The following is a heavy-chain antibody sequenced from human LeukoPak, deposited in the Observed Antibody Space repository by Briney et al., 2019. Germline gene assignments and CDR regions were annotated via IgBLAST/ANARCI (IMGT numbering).Heavy chain of an antibody. J-gene: IGHJ4*02. CDR3: AKAHGGSYHSGID. D-gene: IGHD2-8*01. CDR1: GFTFSRFW. Sequence: GGSLRLSCTASGFTFSRFWMSWVRQGPGKGLEWVANIKEDGSETYYVDSVKGRFTISRDNAKNSLYLQVNSLRAEDTAEYYCAKAHGGSYHSGIDWGQGTLVIVSS. CDR2: IKEDGSET. V-gene: IGHV3-7*05.